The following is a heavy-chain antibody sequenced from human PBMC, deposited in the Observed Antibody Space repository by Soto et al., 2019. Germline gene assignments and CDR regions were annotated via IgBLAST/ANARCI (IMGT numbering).Heavy chain of an antibody. CDR2: IYHSGST. V-gene: IGHV4-30-2*01. D-gene: IGHD6-19*01. Sequence: QLQLQESGSGLVKPSQTLSLTCAVSGGSISSGGYSWSWIRQPPGKGLEWIGYIYHSGSTYYNPSLKSRVTRSVDRSMNQCSLKLSSVTAADTAVYYCARGRKQWPNFDYWGQGTLVTVSS. CDR1: GGSISSGGYS. CDR3: ARGRKQWPNFDY. J-gene: IGHJ4*02.